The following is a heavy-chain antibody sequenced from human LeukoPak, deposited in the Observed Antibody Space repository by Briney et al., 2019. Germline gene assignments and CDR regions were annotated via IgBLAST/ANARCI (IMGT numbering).Heavy chain of an antibody. CDR2: IYTSGST. Sequence: SQTLSLTCTVSGGSISSGSYYWSWIRQPAGTGLEWIGRIYTSGSTNYNASLKSRVTISVDTSKNQFSPKLSSVTAADTAVYYCARDFGIFDYGMDVWGQGTTVTVSS. J-gene: IGHJ6*02. D-gene: IGHD3-16*01. V-gene: IGHV4-61*02. CDR1: GGSISSGSYY. CDR3: ARDFGIFDYGMDV.